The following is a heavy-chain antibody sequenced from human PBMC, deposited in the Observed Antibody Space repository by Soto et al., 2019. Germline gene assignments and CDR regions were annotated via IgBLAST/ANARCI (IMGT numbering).Heavy chain of an antibody. D-gene: IGHD3-10*01. CDR1: GGTFSSYT. Sequence: QVQLVQSGAEVKKPGSSVKVSCKASGGTFSSYTISWVRQAPGQGLEWMGRIIPILGIANYAQKFQGRVTITADKSTSTAYMELSSLRSEDTAVYYCAREFGESTLYDYGMDVWGQGTTVTVSS. CDR3: AREFGESTLYDYGMDV. V-gene: IGHV1-69*08. J-gene: IGHJ6*01. CDR2: IIPILGIA.